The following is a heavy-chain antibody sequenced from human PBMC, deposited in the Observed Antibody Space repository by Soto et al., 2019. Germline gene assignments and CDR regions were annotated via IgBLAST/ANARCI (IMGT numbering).Heavy chain of an antibody. CDR2: ITASGGST. D-gene: IGHD2-2*02. J-gene: IGHJ4*02. Sequence: GSLRLSCAASGFTFSSYAMSWVRQAPGKGLEWVSGITASGGSTSYADSVKGWFTISRDNSKNTLYLQMNSLRAEDTAVYYCAHTKGIVLVPAAIWYWGQGTLVTVSS. V-gene: IGHV3-23*01. CDR3: AHTKGIVLVPAAIWY. CDR1: GFTFSSYA.